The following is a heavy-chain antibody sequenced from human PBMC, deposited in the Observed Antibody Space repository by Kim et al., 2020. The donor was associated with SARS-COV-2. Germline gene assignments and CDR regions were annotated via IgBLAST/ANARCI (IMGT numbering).Heavy chain of an antibody. D-gene: IGHD3-3*01. Sequence: ASVKVSCKASGYTFTSYAMNWVRQAPGQGLEWMGWINTNTGNPTYAQGFTGRFVFSLDTSVSTAYLQISSLKAEDTAVFYCARAGRFLEWLTGAYYYYGMDVWGQGTTVTVSS. CDR2: INTNTGNP. V-gene: IGHV7-4-1*02. CDR3: ARAGRFLEWLTGAYYYYGMDV. CDR1: GYTFTSYA. J-gene: IGHJ6*02.